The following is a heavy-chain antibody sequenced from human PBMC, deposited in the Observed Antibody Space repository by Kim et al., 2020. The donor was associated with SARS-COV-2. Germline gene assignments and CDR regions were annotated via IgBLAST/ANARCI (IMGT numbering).Heavy chain of an antibody. CDR3: ARDSSGDY. Sequence: NGNTNYAQKLQGRVTMTTDTSTSTAYMELRSLRSDDTAVYYCARDSSGDYWGQGTLVTVSS. J-gene: IGHJ4*02. CDR2: NGNT. D-gene: IGHD3-22*01. V-gene: IGHV1-18*01.